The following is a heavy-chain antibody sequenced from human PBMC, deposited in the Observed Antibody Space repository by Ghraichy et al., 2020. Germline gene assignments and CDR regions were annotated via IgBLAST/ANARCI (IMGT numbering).Heavy chain of an antibody. CDR2: INHSGST. D-gene: IGHD3-3*01. CDR1: GGSFSGYY. Sequence: SETLSLTCAVYGGSFSGYYWSWICHHQGKVLEWNGEINHSGSTNYNPSLKSRVTISVDTSKNQFSLKLSSVTAADTAVYYCARGAVGRITIFGVVIRGNWFDPWGQGTMVTVSA. V-gene: IGHV4-34*01. CDR3: ARGAVGRITIFGVVIRGNWFDP. J-gene: IGHJ5*02.